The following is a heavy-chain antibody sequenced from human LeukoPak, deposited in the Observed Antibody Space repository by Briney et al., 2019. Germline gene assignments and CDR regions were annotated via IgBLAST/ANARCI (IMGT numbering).Heavy chain of an antibody. CDR3: AILLWFGELMDV. CDR2: MNPNSGNT. J-gene: IGHJ6*04. V-gene: IGHV1-8*01. Sequence: GASVKVSCKASGYTFTSYDINWVRQATGQGLEWMGWMNPNSGNTGYAQKFQGRVTMTRNTSISTAYMELSSLRSEDTAVDYCAILLWFGELMDVWGKGTTVTVSS. D-gene: IGHD3-10*01. CDR1: GYTFTSYD.